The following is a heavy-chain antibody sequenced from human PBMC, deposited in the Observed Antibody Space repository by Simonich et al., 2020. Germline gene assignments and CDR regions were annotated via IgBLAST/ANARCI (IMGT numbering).Heavy chain of an antibody. CDR3: ACLGTGDAFDI. J-gene: IGHJ3*02. Sequence: EVQLVESGGGLVQPGGSLRLSCAASGFTFSGYWVSWVRQAPRKGLEWVANIKQEGSEKYYVDSGKGQFTISRDNAKNSLYLQMNSLRAEDTAVYYCACLGTGDAFDIWGQGTMVTVSS. CDR2: IKQEGSEK. CDR1: GFTFSGYW. V-gene: IGHV3-7*01. D-gene: IGHD3-9*01.